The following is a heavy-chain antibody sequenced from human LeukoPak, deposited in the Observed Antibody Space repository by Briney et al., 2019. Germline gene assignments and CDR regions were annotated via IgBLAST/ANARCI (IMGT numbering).Heavy chain of an antibody. Sequence: RTGGSLRLSCAASGFSFSLYTVHWVRQAPGKGLGWVAVVSYDGSNQYYADSVKSRLTISKDNSKNTLYLQMNSLRAEDTAVYYCARDPSSGWYLKGWFDPWGQGTLVTVSS. CDR1: GFSFSLYT. J-gene: IGHJ5*02. D-gene: IGHD6-19*01. V-gene: IGHV3-30*04. CDR3: ARDPSSGWYLKGWFDP. CDR2: VSYDGSNQ.